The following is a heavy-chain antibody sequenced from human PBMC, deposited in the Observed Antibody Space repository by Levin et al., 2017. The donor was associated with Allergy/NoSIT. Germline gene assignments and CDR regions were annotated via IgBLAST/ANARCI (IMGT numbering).Heavy chain of an antibody. D-gene: IGHD4-17*01. J-gene: IGHJ5*02. CDR1: GFTFSDYA. Sequence: GGSLRLSCAASGFTFSDYAMHWVRQAPGKGLEWVSGITWNGHTIGYADSVKGRVTISRDDAKNSLYRQMNSRRAEDTALDYWAKTLHADYAPSWGRGTLVTVSS. V-gene: IGHV3-9*01. CDR3: AKTLHADYAPS. CDR2: ITWNGHTI.